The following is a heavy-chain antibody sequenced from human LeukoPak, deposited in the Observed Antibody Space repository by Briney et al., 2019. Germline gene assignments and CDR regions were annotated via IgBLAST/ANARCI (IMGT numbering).Heavy chain of an antibody. V-gene: IGHV1-2*02. CDR1: GYTFSGCY. J-gene: IGHJ4*02. CDR3: AKEEEVVVPATPYLRMPDY. CDR2: INPKSGGT. Sequence: ASVKVSCKASGYTFSGCYIHWVRQAPGQGLEWMGWINPKSGGTNYAQTFQGRVTMTRDTSINTAYMELSGLTSDDTAVYFCAKEEEVVVPATPYLRMPDYWGQGTLVTVSS. D-gene: IGHD2-15*01.